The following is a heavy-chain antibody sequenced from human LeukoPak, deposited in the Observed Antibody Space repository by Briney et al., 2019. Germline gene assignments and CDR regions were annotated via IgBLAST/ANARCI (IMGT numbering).Heavy chain of an antibody. V-gene: IGHV3-30-3*01. CDR1: GFTFSSYA. CDR3: ARQGRYYYDSSADYYDYGMDV. D-gene: IGHD3-22*01. J-gene: IGHJ6*02. CDR2: ISYDGSNK. Sequence: PGGSLRLSCAASGFTFSSYAMHWVRQAPGKGLEWVAVISYDGSNKYYADSVKGRFTISRDNSRNTLYLQMNSLKAEDTAVYYCARQGRYYYDSSADYYDYGMDVWGQGTTVTVSS.